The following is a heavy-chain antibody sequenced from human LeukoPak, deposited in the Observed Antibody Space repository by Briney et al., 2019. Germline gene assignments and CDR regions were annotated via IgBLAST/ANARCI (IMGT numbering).Heavy chain of an antibody. J-gene: IGHJ6*03. D-gene: IGHD2-2*01. V-gene: IGHV1-2*06. CDR1: GYTFTGYY. Sequence: ASVKVSCKASGYTFTGYYMHWVRQAPGQGLEWMGRINPNSGGTNYAQKFQGRVTMTRDTSISTAYMELSRLRSDDTAVYYCARARCSSTSCSPTPPYCYYMDVWGKGTTVTVSS. CDR3: ARARCSSTSCSPTPPYCYYMDV. CDR2: INPNSGGT.